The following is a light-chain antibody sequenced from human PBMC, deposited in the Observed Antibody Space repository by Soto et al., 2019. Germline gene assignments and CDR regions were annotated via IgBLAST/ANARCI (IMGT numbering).Light chain of an antibody. V-gene: IGLV2-8*01. CDR2: EVS. Sequence: QYALSRPPSASGSPGQSVTISCTGTSSDVGGYNYVSWYQQHPGKAPKLMIYEVSERPSGVPDRFSGSKSSNTASLTVSGLQAEDEADYYCSSYAGSNNFVFGTGTKVTVL. CDR3: SSYAGSNNFV. CDR1: SSDVGGYNY. J-gene: IGLJ1*01.